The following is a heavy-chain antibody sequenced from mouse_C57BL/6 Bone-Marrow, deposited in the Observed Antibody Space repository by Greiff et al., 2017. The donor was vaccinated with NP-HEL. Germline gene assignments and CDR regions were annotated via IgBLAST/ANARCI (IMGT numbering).Heavy chain of an antibody. CDR3: ARGDYDYDGGWYFDV. CDR1: GYTFTDSY. Sequence: QVQLKESGAELVRPGASVKLSCKASGYTFTDSYINWVKQRPGQGLEWIARIYPGSGNTYYNEKFKGKATLTAEKSSSTAYMQLSSLTSEDSAVYFCARGDYDYDGGWYFDVWGTGTTVTVSS. CDR2: IYPGSGNT. V-gene: IGHV1-76*01. D-gene: IGHD2-4*01. J-gene: IGHJ1*03.